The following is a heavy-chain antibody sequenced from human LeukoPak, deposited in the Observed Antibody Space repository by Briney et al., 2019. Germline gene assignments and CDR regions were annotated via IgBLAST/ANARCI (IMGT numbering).Heavy chain of an antibody. CDR2: ISAYNGNT. D-gene: IGHD6-13*01. Sequence: ASVKVSCKASGYTFTGYYMHWVRQAPGQGLEWMGWISAYNGNTNYAQKLQGRVTMTTDTSTSTAYMELRSLRSDDTAVYYCARATTVKYSSSWLVDYYYYGMDVWGQGTTVTVSS. V-gene: IGHV1-18*04. J-gene: IGHJ6*02. CDR3: ARATTVKYSSSWLVDYYYYGMDV. CDR1: GYTFTGYY.